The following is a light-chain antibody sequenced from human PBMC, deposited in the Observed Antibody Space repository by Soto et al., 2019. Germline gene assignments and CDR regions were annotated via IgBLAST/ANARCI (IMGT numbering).Light chain of an antibody. V-gene: IGKV1-5*01. CDR3: QQYNSYWT. J-gene: IGKJ1*01. CDR1: QSINVW. Sequence: IQMTQSPSTLSASLGDRVTITCRASQSINVWLAWFQQKPGKAPKLLISDVSSLESGVHSRFSGSGFGTEFTLTISSLQPDDVATYYCQQYNSYWTFGQGTKVDIK. CDR2: DVS.